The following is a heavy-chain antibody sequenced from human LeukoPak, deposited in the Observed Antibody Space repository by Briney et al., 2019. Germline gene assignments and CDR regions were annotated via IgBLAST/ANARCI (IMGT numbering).Heavy chain of an antibody. D-gene: IGHD3-10*01. CDR2: IYPNGNT. V-gene: IGHV3-66*04. CDR3: ARRRHGYGSPFDY. Sequence: GGSLRLSCAASGFTVSSNYMNWVRQAPGKGLEWVSIIYPNGNTFYTDSVKGRFTISRDNSKNTLDLQMSSLRAEDTAVYYCARRRHGYGSPFDYWGQGTLVTVSS. J-gene: IGHJ4*02. CDR1: GFTVSSNY.